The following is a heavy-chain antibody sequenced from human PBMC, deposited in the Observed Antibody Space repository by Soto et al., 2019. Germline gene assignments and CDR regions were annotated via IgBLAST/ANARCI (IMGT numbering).Heavy chain of an antibody. V-gene: IGHV3-30-3*01. Sequence: PGGSLRLSCAASGFTFSSYAMHWVRQAPGKGLEWVAVISYDGSNKYYADSVKGRFTISRDNSKNTLYLQMNSLRAEDTAVYYCARIYGSGSYPHYYYYYGMDVWGQGTTVTV. J-gene: IGHJ6*02. CDR2: ISYDGSNK. CDR3: ARIYGSGSYPHYYYYYGMDV. CDR1: GFTFSSYA. D-gene: IGHD3-10*01.